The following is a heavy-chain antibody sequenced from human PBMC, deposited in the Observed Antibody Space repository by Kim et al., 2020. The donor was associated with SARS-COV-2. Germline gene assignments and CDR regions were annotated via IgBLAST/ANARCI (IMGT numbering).Heavy chain of an antibody. Sequence: ASVKVSCKASGYTFTSYYMHWVRQAPGQGLEWMGIINPSGGSTSYAQKFQGRVTMTRDTSTSTVYMELSSLRSEDTAVYYCAREESITIFGVVITPVSNWFDPWGQGTLVTVSS. J-gene: IGHJ5*02. CDR2: INPSGGST. CDR3: AREESITIFGVVITPVSNWFDP. CDR1: GYTFTSYY. D-gene: IGHD3-3*01. V-gene: IGHV1-46*01.